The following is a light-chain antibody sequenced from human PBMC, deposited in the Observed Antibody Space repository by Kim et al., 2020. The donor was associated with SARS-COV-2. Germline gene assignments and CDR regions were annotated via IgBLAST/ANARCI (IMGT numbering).Light chain of an antibody. V-gene: IGLV1-47*01. J-gene: IGLJ3*02. CDR3: TSWDDSLRGWV. CDR1: NSNIGSSY. CDR2: RNI. Sequence: ELTQPPSASGTPGQRVTISCSGSNSNIGSSYVYWFQQLPGTAPKLLIYRNIQWPSGVPDRFSGSKSGTSASLAISGLRSEDEADYYCTSWDDSLRGWVFGGGTQLTVL.